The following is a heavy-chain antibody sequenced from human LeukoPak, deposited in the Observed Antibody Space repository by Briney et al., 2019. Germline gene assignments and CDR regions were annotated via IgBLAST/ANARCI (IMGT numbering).Heavy chain of an antibody. D-gene: IGHD3-3*01. CDR3: AHSGWYYDFWSGYPFDP. Sequence: SGPTLVKPPQTLTLTCTFSGFSFSTRGVGVGWIRQPPGRALEWLALIYWDDSKLYSPSLKSRLTITKDTSKNQVVLSMTNMDPVDTATYYCAHSGWYYDFWSGYPFDPWGHGTLVTVSS. CDR2: IYWDDSK. J-gene: IGHJ5*02. V-gene: IGHV2-5*02. CDR1: GFSFSTRGVG.